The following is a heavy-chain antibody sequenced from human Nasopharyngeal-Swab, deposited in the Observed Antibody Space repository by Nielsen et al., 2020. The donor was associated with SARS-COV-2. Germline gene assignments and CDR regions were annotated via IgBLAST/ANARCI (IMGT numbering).Heavy chain of an antibody. CDR2: IYYSGST. CDR1: GGSISSYY. CDR3: ARGSGYYDSSGYSDY. V-gene: IGHV4-59*13. D-gene: IGHD3-22*01. Sequence: SETLSLTCTVSGGSISSYYWSWIRQPPGKGLAWIGYIYYSGSTNYNPSLKSRVTITVDTSKNQFSLKLSSVNAGDTAVYYCARGSGYYDSSGYSDYWGQGTLVTVSS. J-gene: IGHJ4*02.